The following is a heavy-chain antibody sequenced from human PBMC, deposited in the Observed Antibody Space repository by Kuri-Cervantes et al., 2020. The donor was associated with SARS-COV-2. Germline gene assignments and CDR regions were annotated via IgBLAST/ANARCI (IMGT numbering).Heavy chain of an antibody. V-gene: IGHV1-18*01. D-gene: IGHD6-19*01. CDR2: IIAYNGNT. CDR3: ARGRGGSSGWHLLDY. CDR1: GYTFTSYG. J-gene: IGHJ4*02. Sequence: ASVKVSCRASGYTFTSYGISWVRQAPGQGLEWMGWIIAYNGNTNYAQKFQGRVTMTTDTSTSTAYMELRSLRSDDTAVYYCARGRGGSSGWHLLDYWGQGTLVTVYS.